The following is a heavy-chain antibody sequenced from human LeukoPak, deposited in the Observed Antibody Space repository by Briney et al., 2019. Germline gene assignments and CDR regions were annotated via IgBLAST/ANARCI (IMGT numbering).Heavy chain of an antibody. CDR3: AKGAALDSSGWYK. CDR2: ISYDGSNK. J-gene: IGHJ4*02. V-gene: IGHV3-30-3*01. D-gene: IGHD6-19*01. Sequence: PGGSLRLSCAASGFTFSSYAMHWVRQAPGKGLEWVAVISYDGSNKYYADSVKGRFTISRDNSKNTLYLQMNSLRAEDTAVYYCAKGAALDSSGWYKWGQGTLVTVSS. CDR1: GFTFSSYA.